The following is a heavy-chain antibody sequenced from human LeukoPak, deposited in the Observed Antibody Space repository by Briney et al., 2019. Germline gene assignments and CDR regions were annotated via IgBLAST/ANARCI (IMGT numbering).Heavy chain of an antibody. Sequence: PSETLSLTCTVSGDSISNYYWSWIRQPAGKGLEWIGRIYTSGSTNYNPSLKRRVTMSIDTSKNQFSLKLSSVTAADTAVYFCAGIAVTGGDWFDPWGQGTLVTVSS. J-gene: IGHJ5*02. CDR3: AGIAVTGGDWFDP. CDR1: GDSISNYY. CDR2: IYTSGST. V-gene: IGHV4-4*07. D-gene: IGHD6-19*01.